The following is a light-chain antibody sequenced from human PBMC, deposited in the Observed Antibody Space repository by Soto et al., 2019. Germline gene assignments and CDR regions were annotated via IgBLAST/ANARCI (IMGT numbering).Light chain of an antibody. CDR2: AAS. V-gene: IGKV1-39*01. CDR3: QQDKSLPVT. Sequence: DIQMTQSPSSLSASVGDRVTITCRASQGISSYLNWYHQKPVKAPKLLIYAASSLQSGVPSRFSGSGSGTDFTLTISSLQPEDFATYYCQQDKSLPVTFGQGTRLEIK. CDR1: QGISSY. J-gene: IGKJ5*01.